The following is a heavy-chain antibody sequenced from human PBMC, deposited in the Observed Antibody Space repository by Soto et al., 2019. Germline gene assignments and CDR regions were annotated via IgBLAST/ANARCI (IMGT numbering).Heavy chain of an antibody. CDR1: GAFITSNSYY. J-gene: IGHJ4*02. CDR3: ARRARGANFDF. V-gene: IGHV4-39*01. Sequence: SETLSLTCTVSGAFITSNSYYWGWIRQSPGKGLEWIGNVYFSGTTYYNPSPESRVTISVDTSKRQFSLRLSSVTAADTAVYYCARRARGANFDFWGQGTLVTVSS. D-gene: IGHD3-16*01. CDR2: VYFSGTT.